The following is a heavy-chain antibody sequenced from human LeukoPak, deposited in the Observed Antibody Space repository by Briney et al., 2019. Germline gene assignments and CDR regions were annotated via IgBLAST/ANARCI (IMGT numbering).Heavy chain of an antibody. D-gene: IGHD3-10*01. CDR3: ARHASGFAFDI. J-gene: IGHJ3*02. V-gene: IGHV4-59*08. CDR2: ISYSGST. CDR1: GGSIGGYY. Sequence: SETLSLTCTVSGGSIGGYYWSWIRQPPGKGLEWIGYISYSGSTNYNPSLKSRVTISVDTSKKQFPLKLSSVTAADPAVYYCARHASGFAFDIWGQGTVVTVSS.